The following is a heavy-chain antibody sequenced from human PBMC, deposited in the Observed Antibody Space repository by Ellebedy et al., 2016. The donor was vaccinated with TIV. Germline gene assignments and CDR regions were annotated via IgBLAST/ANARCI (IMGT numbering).Heavy chain of an antibody. CDR1: GFTFSSYG. CDR3: ARVAYGSGSYRDY. Sequence: GGSLRLSXAASGFTFSSYGMHWVRQAPGKGLEWVAVIWYDGSNKYYADSVKGRFTISRDNSKNTLYLQMNSLRAEDTAVYYCARVAYGSGSYRDYWGQGTLVTVSS. J-gene: IGHJ4*02. D-gene: IGHD3-10*01. V-gene: IGHV3-33*01. CDR2: IWYDGSNK.